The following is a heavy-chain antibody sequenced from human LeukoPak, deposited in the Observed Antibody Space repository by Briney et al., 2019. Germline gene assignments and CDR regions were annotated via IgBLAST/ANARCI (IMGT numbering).Heavy chain of an antibody. Sequence: SETLSLTCTVSGGSISSYYWSWIRQPPGKGLEWVGYIYYSGSTNYNPPLKSRVTISVDTSKNQFSLKLSSVTAADTAVYYCARNAVAGTVWFDYWGQGTLVTVSS. D-gene: IGHD6-19*01. V-gene: IGHV4-59*01. J-gene: IGHJ4*02. CDR3: ARNAVAGTVWFDY. CDR1: GGSISSYY. CDR2: IYYSGST.